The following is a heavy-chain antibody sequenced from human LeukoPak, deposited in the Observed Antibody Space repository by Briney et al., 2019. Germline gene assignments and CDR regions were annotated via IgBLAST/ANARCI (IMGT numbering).Heavy chain of an antibody. CDR3: AREGDYYGSGSYYNSPVDY. D-gene: IGHD3-10*01. J-gene: IGHJ4*02. CDR2: MSYDGSNE. CDR1: GFTFSSYA. V-gene: IGHV3-30*04. Sequence: PGRSLRLSCAASGFTFSSYAMHWVRQAPGKRLEWVAVMSYDGSNEYYADSVKGRFTIFRDSSKSTLYLQMNSLRAEDTALYYCAREGDYYGSGSYYNSPVDYWGQGTLVTVSS.